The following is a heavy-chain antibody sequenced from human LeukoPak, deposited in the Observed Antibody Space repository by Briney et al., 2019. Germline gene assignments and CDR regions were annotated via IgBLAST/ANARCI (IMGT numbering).Heavy chain of an antibody. J-gene: IGHJ6*03. CDR2: LWYDGSNK. V-gene: IGHV3-33*06. Sequence: GGSLRLSCAASGFTFSSYGMHWVRQAPGKGLEWVAVLWYDGSNKYYADSVKGRFTISRDNSKNTLYLQMNSLRAEDTAVYYCAKDRNGSGSNYYYYYYMDVWGKGTTVTVSS. CDR3: AKDRNGSGSNYYYYYYMDV. CDR1: GFTFSSYG. D-gene: IGHD3-10*01.